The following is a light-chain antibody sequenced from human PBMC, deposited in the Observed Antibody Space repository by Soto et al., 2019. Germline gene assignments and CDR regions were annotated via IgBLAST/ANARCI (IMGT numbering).Light chain of an antibody. J-gene: IGLJ1*01. CDR1: SSDIGGYNY. V-gene: IGLV2-14*01. CDR2: EVS. CDR3: SSFTITSTLYV. Sequence: QSVLTQPASVSGSPGQSITISCAGTSSDIGGYNYVSWYQQHPGKAPKVMIYEVSNRPSGVSNRFSGSKSGNTASLTISGLQAEDAADYYCSSFTITSTLYVFGSGTRSPS.